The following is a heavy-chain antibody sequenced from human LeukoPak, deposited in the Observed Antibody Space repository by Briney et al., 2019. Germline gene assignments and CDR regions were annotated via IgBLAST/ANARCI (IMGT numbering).Heavy chain of an antibody. J-gene: IGHJ4*01. CDR3: AKVIYYGSEDVDY. CDR2: IVGSGAST. V-gene: IGHV3-23*01. Sequence: GGSLTLSCAPCGFTFSSYDMSWARHAPGGGREWVPSIVGSGASTYYADSVRGRFTTSRDNSKNTLYLQLNSLRAEDTAVYYCAKVIYYGSEDVDYWGHGTLSTVSS. CDR1: GFTFSSYD. D-gene: IGHD3-10*01.